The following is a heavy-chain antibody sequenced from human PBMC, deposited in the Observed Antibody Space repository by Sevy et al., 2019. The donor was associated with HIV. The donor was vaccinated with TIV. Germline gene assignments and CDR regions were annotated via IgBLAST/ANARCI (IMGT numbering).Heavy chain of an antibody. CDR3: ARGVGLDC. D-gene: IGHD1-26*01. J-gene: IGHJ4*02. CDR2: IRPDGSDK. V-gene: IGHV3-7*01. CDR1: GFTFSPYW. Sequence: GGSPRLSCAASGFTFSPYWMTWVRQAPGKGLEWVAHIRPDGSDKYYVDSVKGRFTFSRDNAKNSLYLQMNSLRADDTAMYYCARGVGLDCWGQGALVTVSS.